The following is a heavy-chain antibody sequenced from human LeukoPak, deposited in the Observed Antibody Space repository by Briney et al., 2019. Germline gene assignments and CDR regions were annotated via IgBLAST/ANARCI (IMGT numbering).Heavy chain of an antibody. V-gene: IGHV4-4*07. CDR3: ARDGDYYYYMDV. CDR2: IYTSGST. Sequence: SETLSLTCTVSGGSISSYYWSWIRQPAGKGLEWIGRIYTSGSTNYNPSLKSRITMSVDTSKNQFSLKLTSVTAADTAVYYCARDGDYYYYMDVWGKGTTVTVSS. J-gene: IGHJ6*03. CDR1: GGSISSYY.